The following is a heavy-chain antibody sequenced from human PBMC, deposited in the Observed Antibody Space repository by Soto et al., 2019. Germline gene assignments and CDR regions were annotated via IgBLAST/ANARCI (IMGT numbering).Heavy chain of an antibody. V-gene: IGHV4-30-4*01. CDR1: GGSISSGDYY. CDR3: AKEKISTSCCNWFDP. J-gene: IGHJ5*02. CDR2: IYYSGST. Sequence: ILSLTCTVSGGSISSGDYYWSWIRQPPGKGLEWIGYIYYSGSTYYNPSLKSRVTISVDTSKNQFSLKLSSVTAADTAVYYCAKEKISTSCCNWFDPWGQGTLVTVSS. D-gene: IGHD2-2*01.